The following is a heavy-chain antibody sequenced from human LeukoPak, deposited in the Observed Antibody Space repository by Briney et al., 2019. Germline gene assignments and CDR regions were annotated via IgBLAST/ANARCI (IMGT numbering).Heavy chain of an antibody. Sequence: GESLKISCKGSGYSFTSYWIGWVRQMPGKGLEWMGITYPGDSDTRYSPSFQGQVTISADKSISTAYLQWSSLKASDTAMYYCARVEDIVVVPAAMNAFDIWGQGTMVTVSS. J-gene: IGHJ3*02. CDR1: GYSFTSYW. D-gene: IGHD2-2*01. CDR2: TYPGDSDT. V-gene: IGHV5-51*01. CDR3: ARVEDIVVVPAAMNAFDI.